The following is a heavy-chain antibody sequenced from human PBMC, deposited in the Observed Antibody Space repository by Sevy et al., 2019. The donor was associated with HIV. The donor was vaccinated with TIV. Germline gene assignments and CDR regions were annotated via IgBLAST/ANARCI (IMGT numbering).Heavy chain of an antibody. D-gene: IGHD4-17*01. CDR2: IINSGSSI. J-gene: IGHJ4*02. CDR1: GFTFSSYE. CDR3: ARDLPPSATTVAHFDY. V-gene: IGHV3-48*03. Sequence: GGSLRLSCTASGFTFSSYEMNWVRQAPGKGLEWVSYIINSGSSIYYSDSVRGRFTVSRDNAKNSLYLQMKSLRAEDTAVYYCARDLPPSATTVAHFDYWGRGTLVTVSS.